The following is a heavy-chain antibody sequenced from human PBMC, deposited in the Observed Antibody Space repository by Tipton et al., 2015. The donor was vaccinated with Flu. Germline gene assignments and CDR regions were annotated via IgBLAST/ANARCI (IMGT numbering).Heavy chain of an antibody. CDR3: AIDSYILTGYYDAFDI. Sequence: SLRLSCAASGLTVSSNYMSWVRQAPGKGLEWVSVIYSGGSTYYADSVKGRFTISRDNSKNTLYLQMNSLRADDTAVYYCAIDSYILTGYYDAFDIGGQGTMVTVSS. CDR1: GLTVSSNY. D-gene: IGHD3-9*01. V-gene: IGHV3-53*01. J-gene: IGHJ3*02. CDR2: IYSGGST.